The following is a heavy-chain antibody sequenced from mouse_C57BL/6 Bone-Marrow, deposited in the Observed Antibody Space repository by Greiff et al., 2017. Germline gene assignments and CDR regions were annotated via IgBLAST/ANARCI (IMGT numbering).Heavy chain of an antibody. V-gene: IGHV3-6*01. CDR1: GYSITSGYY. D-gene: IGHD2-2*01. Sequence: DVKLQESGPGLVKPSQSLSLTCSVTGYSITSGYYWNWIRQFPGNKLEWMGYISYDGSNNYNPSLKNRISITRATSTNQFFLKLNSVTTEDTATYYCAREVYGYDRDFDYWGQGTTLTVSS. CDR3: AREVYGYDRDFDY. J-gene: IGHJ2*01. CDR2: ISYDGSN.